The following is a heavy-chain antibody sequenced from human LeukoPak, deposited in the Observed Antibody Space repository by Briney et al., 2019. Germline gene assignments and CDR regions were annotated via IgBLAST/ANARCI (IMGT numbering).Heavy chain of an antibody. CDR1: GYTFTSYG. CDR2: ISAYNGNT. Sequence: ASVKVSCKASGYTFTSYGISWVRQAPGQGLEWMGWISAYNGNTNYAQKLQGRVTMTTDTSTSTAYMELRSLRSDDTAVYYCARERGAILWGKVSAIFDYWGQGTLVTVSS. J-gene: IGHJ4*02. D-gene: IGHD2-21*01. V-gene: IGHV1-18*01. CDR3: ARERGAILWGKVSAIFDY.